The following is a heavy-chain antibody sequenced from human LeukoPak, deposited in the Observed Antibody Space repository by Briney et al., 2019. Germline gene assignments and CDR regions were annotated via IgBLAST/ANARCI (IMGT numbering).Heavy chain of an antibody. Sequence: GGSLRLPCAVSGFTFSSYWMSWVRQAPGKGLEWVANINQNGSEKYYVDFLEGRFTISRDNAKNSLFLQMNSLRAEDTAVYYCARDAYSGGSCYAYWGQGTLVIVSS. CDR1: GFTFSSYW. CDR3: ARDAYSGGSCYAY. CDR2: INQNGSEK. J-gene: IGHJ4*02. V-gene: IGHV3-7*01. D-gene: IGHD2-15*01.